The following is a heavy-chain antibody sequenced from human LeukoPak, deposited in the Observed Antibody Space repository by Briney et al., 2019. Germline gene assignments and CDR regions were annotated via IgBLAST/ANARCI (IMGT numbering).Heavy chain of an antibody. CDR1: GYTFTGYY. Sequence: ASVKVSCKASGYTFTGYYMHWVRQAPGQGLEWMGRVNPNNGVPNYAQKFQGRVTMTRDTAISTAFMELSSLGSDDTAVYFCAREVGYSSSYYGRFDLWGQGTLVIVSS. J-gene: IGHJ5*02. V-gene: IGHV1-2*06. D-gene: IGHD2-2*01. CDR2: VNPNNGVP. CDR3: AREVGYSSSYYGRFDL.